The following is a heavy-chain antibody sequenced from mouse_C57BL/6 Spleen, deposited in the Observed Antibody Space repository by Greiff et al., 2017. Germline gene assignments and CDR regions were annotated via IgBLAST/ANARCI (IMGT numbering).Heavy chain of an antibody. Sequence: EVKLVESGGGLVQPGGSLKLSCAASGFTFSDYGMAWVRQAPRKGPEWVAFISNLAYSIYYADTVTGRFTISRENAKNTLYLDMNSLGSEGTAMYYCSRNGVGAMYYWGQGTSVTVSS. J-gene: IGHJ4*01. V-gene: IGHV5-15*01. CDR1: GFTFSDYG. D-gene: IGHD1-1*02. CDR2: ISNLAYSI. CDR3: SRNGVGAMYY.